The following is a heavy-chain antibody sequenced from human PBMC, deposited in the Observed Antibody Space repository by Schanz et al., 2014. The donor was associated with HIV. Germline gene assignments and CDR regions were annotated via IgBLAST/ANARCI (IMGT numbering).Heavy chain of an antibody. CDR1: GFTFSSYG. CDR3: TRGRFLERGGMDV. J-gene: IGHJ6*02. V-gene: IGHV3-33*01. CDR2: IWFDGRNK. Sequence: VQLLESGGGLEQPGGSLRLSCAASGFTFSSYGMHWVRQAPGKGLAWVAVIWFDGRNKYYGDSVKGRFMISRDNSNNTLYLQMNSLRAEDTAVYFCTRGRFLERGGMDVWGQGTAVTVSS. D-gene: IGHD3-3*01.